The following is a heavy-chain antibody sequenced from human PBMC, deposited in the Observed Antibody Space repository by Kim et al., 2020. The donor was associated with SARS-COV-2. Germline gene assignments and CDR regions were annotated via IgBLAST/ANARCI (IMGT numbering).Heavy chain of an antibody. D-gene: IGHD3-10*01. CDR3: ARGEYREAFDI. J-gene: IGHJ3*02. V-gene: IGHV5-51*01. Sequence: SPPYQGRVTISADKSISTAYLQWSSLKASDTAMYYCARGEYREAFDIWGRGTMVTVSS.